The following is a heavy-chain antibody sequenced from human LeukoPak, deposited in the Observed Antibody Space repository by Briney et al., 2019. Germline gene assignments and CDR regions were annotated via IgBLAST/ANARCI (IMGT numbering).Heavy chain of an antibody. CDR1: GYTFTSYD. Sequence: GASVKVSCKASGYTFTSYDINWVRQATGQGLEWMGWMNPNSGGTNYAQKFQGRVTMTRDTSISTAYMELSRLRSDDTAVYYCASSEYTQFVISYWGQGTLVTVSS. D-gene: IGHD6-6*01. V-gene: IGHV1-2*02. CDR2: MNPNSGGT. J-gene: IGHJ4*02. CDR3: ASSEYTQFVISY.